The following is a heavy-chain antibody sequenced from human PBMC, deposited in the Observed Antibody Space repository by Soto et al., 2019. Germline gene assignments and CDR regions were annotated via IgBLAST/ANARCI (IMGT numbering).Heavy chain of an antibody. CDR3: ARGPLNCSGGSGCYYYYYYMDV. Sequence: GGSLRLSCAASGFTFSSYSMNWVRQAPGKGLEWVSSISSSSSYIYYADSVKGRFTITRDNAKNSLYLQMNSLRAEDTAVYYCARGPLNCSGGSGCYYYYYYMDVWGKGTTVTVSS. CDR2: ISSSSSYI. D-gene: IGHD2-15*01. J-gene: IGHJ6*03. CDR1: GFTFSSYS. V-gene: IGHV3-21*01.